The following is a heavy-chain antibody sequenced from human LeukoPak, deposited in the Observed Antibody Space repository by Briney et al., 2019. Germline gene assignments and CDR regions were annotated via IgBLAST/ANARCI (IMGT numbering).Heavy chain of an antibody. J-gene: IGHJ6*03. CDR1: GGSISSGDYY. D-gene: IGHD3-3*01. Sequence: SETLSLTCTVSGGSISSGDYYWSWIRQPPGKGLEWIGYIYYSGSTYYNPSLKSRVTISVDTSKNQFSPKLSSVTAADTAVYYCARTALRFLEWLPSGYYMDVWGKGTTVTVSS. V-gene: IGHV4-30-4*02. CDR2: IYYSGST. CDR3: ARTALRFLEWLPSGYYMDV.